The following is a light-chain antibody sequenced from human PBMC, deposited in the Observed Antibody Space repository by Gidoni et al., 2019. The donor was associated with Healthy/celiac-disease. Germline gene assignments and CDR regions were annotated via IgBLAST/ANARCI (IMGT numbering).Light chain of an antibody. J-gene: IGKJ4*01. CDR1: RSVLYASNNKNF. V-gene: IGKV4-1*01. Sequence: DIVVTQSPDSLTVSLGERATIYCKSSRSVLYASNNKNFLAWYQHKPRHPPRLLLYWASTRASGVPDRFMGSGSGTNFTLTISSLQAEDVALYYCQQYYRTPTFGGGTRVEI. CDR2: WAS. CDR3: QQYYRTPT.